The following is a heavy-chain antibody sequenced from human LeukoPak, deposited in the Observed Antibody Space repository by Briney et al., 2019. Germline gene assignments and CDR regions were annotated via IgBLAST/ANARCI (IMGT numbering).Heavy chain of an antibody. J-gene: IGHJ4*02. Sequence: PSQTLSLTCTVSGGSISSGGYYWSWIRQPPGKGLEWIGYIYHSGSTYYNPSLKSRVTISVDRSKNQFSLKLSSVTAADTAVYYCASSRTNSSSWYSGPYYFDYWGQGTLVTVSS. D-gene: IGHD6-13*01. CDR2: IYHSGST. V-gene: IGHV4-30-2*01. CDR3: ASSRTNSSSWYSGPYYFDY. CDR1: GGSISSGGYY.